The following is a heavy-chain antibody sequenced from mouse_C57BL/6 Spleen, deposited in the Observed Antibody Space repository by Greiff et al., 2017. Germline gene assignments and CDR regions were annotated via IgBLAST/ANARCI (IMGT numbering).Heavy chain of an antibody. CDR2: IDPENGDT. Sequence: EVQLQESGAELVRPGASVKLSCTASGFNIKDDYMHWVKQRPEQGLEWIGWIDPENGDTEYASKFQGKATITADTSSNTAYLQLSSLTSEDTAVYYCTTPGDGYFDYWGQGTTLTVSS. V-gene: IGHV14-4*01. D-gene: IGHD2-3*01. J-gene: IGHJ2*01. CDR1: GFNIKDDY. CDR3: TTPGDGYFDY.